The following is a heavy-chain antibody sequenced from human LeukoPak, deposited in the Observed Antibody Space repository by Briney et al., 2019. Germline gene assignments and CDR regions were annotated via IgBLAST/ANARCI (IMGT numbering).Heavy chain of an antibody. Sequence: GGSLRLSCAASGFPFSTYGMHWVRQAPGKGLEWVAVIWFDGSNKDYGDSVKGRFTISRDNSKNTVYLQMNSLRAEDTGVYYCARDRQLHYFDYWGQGTLVTVSS. CDR2: IWFDGSNK. CDR3: ARDRQLHYFDY. CDR1: GFPFSTYG. J-gene: IGHJ4*02. D-gene: IGHD2-2*01. V-gene: IGHV3-33*01.